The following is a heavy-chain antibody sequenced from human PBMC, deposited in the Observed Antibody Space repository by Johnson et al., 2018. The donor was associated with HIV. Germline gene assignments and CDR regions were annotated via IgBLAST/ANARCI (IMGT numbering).Heavy chain of an antibody. J-gene: IGHJ3*01. D-gene: IGHD4-17*01. CDR1: GFTFSDYY. Sequence: QVQLVESGGGLVKPGGSLRLSCAASGFTFSDYYMSWIRQAPGKGLEWVAVISYDGSNKYYADSVKGRFTISRDNSKNTLYLQMKSLGAEDTAVYYCAREEGDYGDSVTDDAFHFWGQGTMVTVSS. CDR2: ISYDGSNK. V-gene: IGHV3-30*03. CDR3: AREEGDYGDSVTDDAFHF.